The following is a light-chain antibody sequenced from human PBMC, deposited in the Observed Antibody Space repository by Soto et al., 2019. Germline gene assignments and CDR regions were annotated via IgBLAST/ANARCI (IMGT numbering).Light chain of an antibody. CDR1: NIGSKS. Sequence: SYELTQPPSVSVAPGKTARVTCGGNNIGSKSVHWYQQKPGQAPVLVIYYNSDRPSGIPERFSGSNSVNTATLTISRVEAGDEADYYCQVWDSSSDDVVFGGGTKVTVL. CDR2: YNS. CDR3: QVWDSSSDDVV. V-gene: IGLV3-21*04. J-gene: IGLJ3*02.